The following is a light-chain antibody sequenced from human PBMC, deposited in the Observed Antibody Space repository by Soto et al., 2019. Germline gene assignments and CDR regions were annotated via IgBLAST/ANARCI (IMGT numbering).Light chain of an antibody. V-gene: IGKV1-5*01. J-gene: IGKJ1*01. Sequence: IQMTQSPSTLSASVGDRVTITCRASQSISSWLDWYKQKPGTAPKLLIYDASSLESGVPSRFSGSGSGTEFTITISRLQPDDFATYYYQQYNSWTFGQGTKVDIK. CDR2: DAS. CDR3: QQYNSWT. CDR1: QSISSW.